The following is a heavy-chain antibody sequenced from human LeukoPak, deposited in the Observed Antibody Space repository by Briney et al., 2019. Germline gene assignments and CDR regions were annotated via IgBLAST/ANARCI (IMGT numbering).Heavy chain of an antibody. CDR1: GFTFDDYA. J-gene: IGHJ4*02. Sequence: PGRSLRLSCAASGFTFDDYAMHWVRQAPGKGLEWVSGISWNSGSIGYADSVKGRFTISRDNAKNSLYLQMNSLRAEDTAVYYCAKLWFGELLSPFDYWGQGTLVTVSS. D-gene: IGHD3-10*01. CDR3: AKLWFGELLSPFDY. V-gene: IGHV3-9*01. CDR2: ISWNSGSI.